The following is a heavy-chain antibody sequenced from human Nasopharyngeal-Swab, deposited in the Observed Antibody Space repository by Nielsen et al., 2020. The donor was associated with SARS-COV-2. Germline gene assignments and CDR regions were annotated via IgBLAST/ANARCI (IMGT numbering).Heavy chain of an antibody. D-gene: IGHD3-3*01. V-gene: IGHV4-59*01. CDR1: GGSISSYY. CDR2: IYYSGST. Sequence: ESLRLSCTVAGGSISSYYWSWIRQPPGKELEWIGYIYYSGSTNYNPSLKGRVTISVDTSKNQFSLKLSSVTAADTAVYYCARVQVPSYDFWSGYPYYYYMDVWGKGTTVTVSS. CDR3: ARVQVPSYDFWSGYPYYYYMDV. J-gene: IGHJ6*03.